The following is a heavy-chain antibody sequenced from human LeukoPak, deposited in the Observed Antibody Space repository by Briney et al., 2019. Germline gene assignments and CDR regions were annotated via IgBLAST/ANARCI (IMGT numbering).Heavy chain of an antibody. Sequence: PGGSLRLSCAASGFTFSSYAMSWVRQAPGKGLEWVSAISGSGGSTYYADSVKGRFTISRENAKNSLYLQMNSLRAEDTAVYYCAREPQSFEYSSSPHSYGMDVWGQGTTVTVSS. CDR1: GFTFSSYA. CDR2: ISGSGGST. V-gene: IGHV3-23*01. CDR3: AREPQSFEYSSSPHSYGMDV. J-gene: IGHJ6*02. D-gene: IGHD6-6*01.